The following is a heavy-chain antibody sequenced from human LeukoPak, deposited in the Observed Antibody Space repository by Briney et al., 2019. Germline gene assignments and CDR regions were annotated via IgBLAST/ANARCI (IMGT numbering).Heavy chain of an antibody. Sequence: GGSLRLSCAASGFTFSSYYMNWVRQAPGKGLEWVSAISGSGVSTYYADSVKGRFTVSRDNSKNTLYLQMSSLRAEDTAVYYCAKDERNWNYNLASQTYDWGQGTLVTVSS. D-gene: IGHD1-7*01. J-gene: IGHJ4*02. CDR3: AKDERNWNYNLASQTYD. V-gene: IGHV3-23*01. CDR2: ISGSGVST. CDR1: GFTFSSYY.